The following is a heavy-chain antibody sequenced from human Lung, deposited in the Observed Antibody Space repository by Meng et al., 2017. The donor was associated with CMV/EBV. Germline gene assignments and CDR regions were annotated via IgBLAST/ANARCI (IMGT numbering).Heavy chain of an antibody. Sequence: GEXXKISCAASGFTFSSYWMSWVRQAPGKGLEWVANIKQDGSEKYYVDSVKGRFTISRDNAKNSLYLQMNSLRAEDTAVYYCARDLLLWFGELFPLDYWGQGTXVTVSS. CDR2: IKQDGSEK. CDR3: ARDLLLWFGELFPLDY. V-gene: IGHV3-7*01. CDR1: GFTFSSYW. J-gene: IGHJ4*02. D-gene: IGHD3-10*01.